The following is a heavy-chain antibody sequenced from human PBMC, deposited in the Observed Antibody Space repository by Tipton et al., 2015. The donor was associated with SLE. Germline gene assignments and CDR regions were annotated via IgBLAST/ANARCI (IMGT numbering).Heavy chain of an antibody. V-gene: IGHV3-13*01. Sequence: SLRLSCAASGFTYSRYDMHWVRHTIGEGLEWVAAIGYGGDTYYPDSVKGRFTISRENSKNTVFLHMGRMRLEDMAVYYCARGSHWGQGALVTVSS. J-gene: IGHJ4*02. CDR3: ARGSH. CDR2: IGYGGDT. CDR1: GFTYSRYD.